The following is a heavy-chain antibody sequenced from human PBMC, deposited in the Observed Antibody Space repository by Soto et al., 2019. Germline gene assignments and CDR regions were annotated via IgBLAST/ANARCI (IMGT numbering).Heavy chain of an antibody. CDR3: AGGGVYDSGRYHY. V-gene: IGHV3-7*01. J-gene: IGHJ4*02. CDR1: GFPFMTYW. Sequence: GGSLRLSCEASGFPFMTYWMSWVRQAPGKGLEWVAHMKEEATEKYLDSVKGRFIISRDNAKNSLYLQMNSLRGDDTAVYYCAGGGVYDSGRYHYWGQGTLVTVSS. D-gene: IGHD6-25*01. CDR2: MKEEATEK.